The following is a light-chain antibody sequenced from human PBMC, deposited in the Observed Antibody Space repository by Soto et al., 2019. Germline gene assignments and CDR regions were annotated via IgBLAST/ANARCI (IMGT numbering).Light chain of an antibody. Sequence: EIVLTQSPATLSLSPGERTTLSCRASQSISRYLAWYQQHPGQAPRLLIYGASSRATGIPDRFSGSGSGTDFSLTIRRLEPDDFAVYYCQKYGNFWTFGQGTKVDIK. CDR3: QKYGNFWT. CDR2: GAS. CDR1: QSISRY. V-gene: IGKV3-20*01. J-gene: IGKJ1*01.